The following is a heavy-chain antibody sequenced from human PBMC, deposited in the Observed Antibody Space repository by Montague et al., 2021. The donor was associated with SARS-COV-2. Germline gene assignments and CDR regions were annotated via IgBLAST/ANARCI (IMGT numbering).Heavy chain of an antibody. CDR3: TREGYQVLWSDYYYYGMDV. CDR2: INHSGST. J-gene: IGHJ6*02. V-gene: IGHV4-34*01. CDR1: GFTFSTYA. D-gene: IGHD2-2*01. Sequence: LRLSCAASGFTFSTYAMSWIRQPPGKGLEWIGEINHSGSTNYNPSLKSRVTISVDTSKNQFSLKLSSVTAADTAVYYCTREGYQVLWSDYYYYGMDVWGQGTTVTVSS.